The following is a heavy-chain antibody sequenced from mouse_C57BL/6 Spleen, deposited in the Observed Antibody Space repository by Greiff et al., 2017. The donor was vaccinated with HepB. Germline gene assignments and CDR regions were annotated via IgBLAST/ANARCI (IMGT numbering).Heavy chain of an antibody. V-gene: IGHV3-6*01. Sequence: EVKLMESGPGLVKPSQSLSLTCSVTGYSITSGYYWNWIRQFPGNKLEWMGYISYDGSNNYNPSLKNRISITRDTSKNQFFLKLNSVTTEDTATYYCARVGTGPFDYWGQGTTLTVSS. J-gene: IGHJ2*01. CDR1: GYSITSGYY. CDR2: ISYDGSN. D-gene: IGHD4-1*01. CDR3: ARVGTGPFDY.